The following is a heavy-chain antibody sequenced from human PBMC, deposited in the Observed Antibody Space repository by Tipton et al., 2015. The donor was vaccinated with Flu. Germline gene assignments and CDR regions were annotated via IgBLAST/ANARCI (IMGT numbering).Heavy chain of an antibody. D-gene: IGHD2-2*01. V-gene: IGHV4-59*12. Sequence: PGLVKPSETLPLTCTVSGAFFTSYYWNWIRQPPGKGLEWIGYIYNSQYTKYNPSLKSRVTISVDTSKKQFSLQLRSVTAADTAVYYCARDPSLGMPDYFDYWGQGTLVTASS. CDR2: IYNSQYT. CDR3: ARDPSLGMPDYFDY. J-gene: IGHJ4*02. CDR1: GAFFTSYY.